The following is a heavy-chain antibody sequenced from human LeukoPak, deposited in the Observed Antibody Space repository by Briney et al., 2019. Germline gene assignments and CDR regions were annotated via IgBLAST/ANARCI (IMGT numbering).Heavy chain of an antibody. Sequence: SETLSLTCTVSGDSISSSRSYWGWIRQPPGKGLEWIGSIYYSGSTYYNTSLKSRVTISVDTSKNQFSLKLSSVTAADTAVYYCARGESWLQLRYFDYWGQGTLVTVSS. CDR3: ARGESWLQLRYFDY. CDR2: IYYSGST. D-gene: IGHD5-24*01. V-gene: IGHV4-39*07. CDR1: GDSISSSRSY. J-gene: IGHJ4*02.